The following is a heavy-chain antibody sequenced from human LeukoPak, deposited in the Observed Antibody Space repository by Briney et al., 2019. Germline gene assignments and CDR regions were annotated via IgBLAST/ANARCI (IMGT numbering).Heavy chain of an antibody. J-gene: IGHJ4*02. Sequence: GASVKVSRKASGYTFTSYAMHWMRQAPGQGLEWMGWITPSGGTNYPQKFQGRVAITRDTSITTAYMDLSRLTSDDTAVYYCARDRYGDGFAHFDYWGQGALVTVSS. CDR1: GYTFTSYA. CDR3: ARDRYGDGFAHFDY. V-gene: IGHV1-2*02. D-gene: IGHD5-24*01. CDR2: ITPSGGT.